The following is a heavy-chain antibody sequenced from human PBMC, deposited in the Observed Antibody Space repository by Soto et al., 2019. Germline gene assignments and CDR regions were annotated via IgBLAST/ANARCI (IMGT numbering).Heavy chain of an antibody. Sequence: PGGSLRLSCAASGFTYSIYAMSWVRQAPGKGLEWVSSLSDSGGVTYYADSVKGRFTISSDNSKNTLYLQMNSLRADDTAVYYCVKSSGGSCYSAPDYWGQGTLVTVSS. CDR2: LSDSGGVT. J-gene: IGHJ4*02. V-gene: IGHV3-23*01. D-gene: IGHD2-15*01. CDR1: GFTYSIYA. CDR3: VKSSGGSCYSAPDY.